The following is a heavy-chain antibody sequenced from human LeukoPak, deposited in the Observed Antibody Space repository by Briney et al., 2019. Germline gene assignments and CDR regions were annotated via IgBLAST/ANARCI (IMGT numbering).Heavy chain of an antibody. CDR1: GGSISSSSYY. D-gene: IGHD3-22*01. V-gene: IGHV4-39*07. J-gene: IGHJ4*02. Sequence: SETLSLTCTVSGGSISSSSYYWGWIRQPPGKGLEWIGSMYYDGTTYYNPSLKSRVTISADMSKNHFSLKLNSVTAADTAVYYCARDFDRYYYDSSGYSVFGYWGQGTLVTVSS. CDR3: ARDFDRYYYDSSGYSVFGY. CDR2: MYYDGTT.